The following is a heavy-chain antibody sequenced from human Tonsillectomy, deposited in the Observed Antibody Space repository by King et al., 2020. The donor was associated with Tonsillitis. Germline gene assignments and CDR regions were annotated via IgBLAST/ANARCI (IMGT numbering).Heavy chain of an antibody. D-gene: IGHD6-19*01. Sequence: VQLVESGAEVKKPGASGRVSCKASGYTFTPYYIPWVRQAPGQGREGIGWRNPKSGGTNYTQKFQGRVTMTRGTAISPAYMELSRLRSDDTAVYYCATGGSGWYWVYWGQGTLVTVSS. CDR3: ATGGSGWYWVY. CDR1: GYTFTPYY. CDR2: RNPKSGGT. J-gene: IGHJ4*02. V-gene: IGHV1-2*02.